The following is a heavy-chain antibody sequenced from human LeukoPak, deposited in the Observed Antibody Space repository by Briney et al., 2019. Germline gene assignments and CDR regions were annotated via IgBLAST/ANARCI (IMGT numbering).Heavy chain of an antibody. D-gene: IGHD6-13*01. V-gene: IGHV3-30*03. Sequence: GASLRLSCAASGFTFSTYGMHWVRQAQGKGLEWVAVISYAGSNKYYADSVKGRFGISRDNVKNTLYLQMNSLRAEDTAVYFCAREQPGPWGQGTLVTVSS. CDR2: ISYAGSNK. J-gene: IGHJ5*02. CDR1: GFTFSTYG. CDR3: AREQPGP.